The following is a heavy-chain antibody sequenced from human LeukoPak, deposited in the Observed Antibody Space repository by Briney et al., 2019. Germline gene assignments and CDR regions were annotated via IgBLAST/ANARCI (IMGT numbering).Heavy chain of an antibody. V-gene: IGHV4-34*01. D-gene: IGHD3-22*01. CDR3: ARRSGYFVLLYYFDY. CDR1: GGSFSGYY. Sequence: SETLSLTCAVYGGSFSGYYWSWICQPPGKGLEWIGEINHSGSTNYNPSLKSRVTISVDTSKNQFSLKLSSVTAADTAVYYCARRSGYFVLLYYFDYWGQGTLVTVSS. J-gene: IGHJ4*02. CDR2: INHSGST.